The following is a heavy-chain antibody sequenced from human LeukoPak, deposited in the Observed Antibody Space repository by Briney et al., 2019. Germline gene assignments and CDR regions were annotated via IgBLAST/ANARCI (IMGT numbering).Heavy chain of an antibody. Sequence: GGSLRLSCAASGFTFSSCAMHWVRQAPGKGLEWVAVISYDGSNKYYADSVKGRFTISRDNSKNTLYLQMNSLRAEDTAVYYCARVTGRITIFGGFDYWGQGTLVTVSS. J-gene: IGHJ4*02. CDR3: ARVTGRITIFGGFDY. V-gene: IGHV3-30-3*01. CDR1: GFTFSSCA. CDR2: ISYDGSNK. D-gene: IGHD3-3*01.